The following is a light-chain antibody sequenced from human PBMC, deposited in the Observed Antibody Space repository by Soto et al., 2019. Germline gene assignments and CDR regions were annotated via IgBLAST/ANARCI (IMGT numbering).Light chain of an antibody. Sequence: DIPMTQSPSILSASVGDRVTITCRASRTISTWLAWYQQKPGEAPKVLISEASSLQSGVPSRFSGSGSGTEFTLTISSLQPDDFATYYCQEYSSYFGGGTKVEIK. J-gene: IGKJ4*01. CDR2: EAS. CDR1: RTISTW. CDR3: QEYSSY. V-gene: IGKV1-5*01.